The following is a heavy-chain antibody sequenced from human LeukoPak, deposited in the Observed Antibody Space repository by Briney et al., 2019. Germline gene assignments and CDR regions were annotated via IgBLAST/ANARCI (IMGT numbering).Heavy chain of an antibody. CDR2: IYYSGST. CDR1: GGSISSYY. Sequence: PSETLSLTCTVSGGSISSYYWSWIRQPPGKGLEWIGYIYYSGSTNYNPSLKSRVTISVVTSKNQFSLKLSSVTAADTAVYYCAREIPPHYDFWSGYQGSYGMDVWGQGTTVTVSS. V-gene: IGHV4-59*01. D-gene: IGHD3-3*01. J-gene: IGHJ6*02. CDR3: AREIPPHYDFWSGYQGSYGMDV.